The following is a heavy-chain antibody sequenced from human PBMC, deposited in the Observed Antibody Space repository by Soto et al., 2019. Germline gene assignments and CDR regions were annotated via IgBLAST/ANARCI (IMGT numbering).Heavy chain of an antibody. J-gene: IGHJ4*02. CDR1: GGPLISYA. D-gene: IGHD2-8*01. CDR3: ARDGDIVLMTY. V-gene: IGHV1-69*01. CDR2: IIPIFGTA. Sequence: SVKVACTASGGPLISYAVVWVRQAPGQGLEWMGGIIPIFGTANYAQKFQGRVTITADESTSTAYMELSSLRSEDTAVYYCARDGDIVLMTYWGQGTLVTVSS.